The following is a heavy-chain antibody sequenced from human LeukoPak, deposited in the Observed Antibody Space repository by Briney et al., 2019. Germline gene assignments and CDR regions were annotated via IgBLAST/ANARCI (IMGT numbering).Heavy chain of an antibody. CDR2: IVGSGLTA. V-gene: IGHV3-23*01. Sequence: GGSLRLSCAASGLTFSSYAMRWVRQSPGKGLEWVSLIVGSGLTAYYADSVKGRFNISKDNSKNTLYLQMNSLKAEDTAVYYCARGYESGEWGQGTLVTVSS. D-gene: IGHD5-12*01. CDR1: GLTFSSYA. CDR3: ARGYESGE. J-gene: IGHJ4*02.